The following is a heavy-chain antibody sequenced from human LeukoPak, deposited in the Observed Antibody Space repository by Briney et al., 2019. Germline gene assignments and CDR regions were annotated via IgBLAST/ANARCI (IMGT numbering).Heavy chain of an antibody. CDR3: AAVKYDFWSGQHHDAFDI. CDR2: IVVGSGDT. CDR1: GFTFTSSA. Sequence: SVKVSCKASGFTFTSSAVQWVRQARGQRLEWIGWIVVGSGDTNYAQKFQERVTITRDMSTSTAYMELSSLRSEDTAVYYCAAVKYDFWSGQHHDAFDIWGQGTMVTVSS. V-gene: IGHV1-58*01. D-gene: IGHD3-3*01. J-gene: IGHJ3*02.